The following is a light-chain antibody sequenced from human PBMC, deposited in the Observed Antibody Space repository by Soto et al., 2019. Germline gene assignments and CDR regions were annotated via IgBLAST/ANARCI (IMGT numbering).Light chain of an antibody. CDR1: QGISSF. CDR3: QQLNSYPSIT. CDR2: GAS. Sequence: DIQLTQSPSFLSASVGDRVTITCRASQGISSFLAWYQQKPPKAPELLIYGASTLQSGVPSRFSGSGSGTEFTLTISSLQPEDFATYYCQQLNSYPSITFGQGTRLEIK. J-gene: IGKJ5*01. V-gene: IGKV1-9*01.